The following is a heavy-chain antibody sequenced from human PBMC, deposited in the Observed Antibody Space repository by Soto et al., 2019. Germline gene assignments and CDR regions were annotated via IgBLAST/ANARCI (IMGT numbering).Heavy chain of an antibody. J-gene: IGHJ4*02. Sequence: QVQLVESGGGVVQPGTSLRLSCTTSGFTFSAYGMHWVRQAPGKGLEWVAVLSSDRYSQHYVDSVKGRFIISRDNSRNTLYLQMNSLRVEDTGLYYCAKGSLDRPYVYAPLADAWGQGILVTVSS. CDR1: GFTFSAYG. CDR3: AKGSLDRPYVYAPLADA. V-gene: IGHV3-30*18. D-gene: IGHD2-21*01. CDR2: LSSDRYSQ.